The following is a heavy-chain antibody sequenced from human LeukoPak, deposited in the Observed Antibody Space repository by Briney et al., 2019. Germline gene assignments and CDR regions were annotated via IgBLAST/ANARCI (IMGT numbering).Heavy chain of an antibody. J-gene: IGHJ4*02. V-gene: IGHV4-59*01. Sequence: SETLSLICTVSGGSINTYYWSWIRQPPGKGLEYIGCVYYSGSTKYNPSLKSRVTISVDTSKNQISLKLSSVTAADTAVYYCARGATVMTLVDHWGQGTLVTVSS. D-gene: IGHD4-11*01. CDR3: ARGATVMTLVDH. CDR1: GGSINTYY. CDR2: VYYSGST.